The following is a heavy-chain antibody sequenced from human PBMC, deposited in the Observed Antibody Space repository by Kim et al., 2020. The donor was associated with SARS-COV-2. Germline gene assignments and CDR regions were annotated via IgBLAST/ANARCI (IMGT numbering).Heavy chain of an antibody. Sequence: SVKVSCKASGGTFSSYAISWVRQAPGQGLEWMGGIIPIFGTANYAQKFQGRVTITADESTSTAYMELSSLRSEDTAVYYCARDFSDYYGSGSNWGQGTLVTVSS. CDR2: IIPIFGTA. CDR1: GGTFSSYA. J-gene: IGHJ4*02. V-gene: IGHV1-69*13. CDR3: ARDFSDYYGSGSN. D-gene: IGHD3-10*01.